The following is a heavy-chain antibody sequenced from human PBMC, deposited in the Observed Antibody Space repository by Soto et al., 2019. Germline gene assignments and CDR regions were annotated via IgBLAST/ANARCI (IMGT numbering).Heavy chain of an antibody. CDR3: ARESVLGSIYFDY. Sequence: GGSLRLSCAASGFTFSSYAMHWVRQAPGKGLEWVAVISYDGSNKYYADSVKGRFTISRDNSKNTLYLQMNSRRAEDTAVYYCARESVLGSIYFDYWGQGSLVTVSS. V-gene: IGHV3-30-3*01. CDR2: ISYDGSNK. J-gene: IGHJ4*02. CDR1: GFTFSSYA. D-gene: IGHD1-26*01.